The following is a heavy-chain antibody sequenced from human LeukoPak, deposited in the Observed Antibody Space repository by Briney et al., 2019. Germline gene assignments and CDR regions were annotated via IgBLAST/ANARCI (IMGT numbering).Heavy chain of an antibody. Sequence: GASVKVSCKASGYTFTSYYMHWVRQAPGQGLEWMGIINPSGGSTTYAQKFQGGVTMTRDTSTSTVYMELSSLRSEDTAVYYCARDPYSNTWALDYWGQGTLVTVSS. CDR1: GYTFTSYY. CDR2: INPSGGST. D-gene: IGHD6-13*01. V-gene: IGHV1-46*01. CDR3: ARDPYSNTWALDY. J-gene: IGHJ4*02.